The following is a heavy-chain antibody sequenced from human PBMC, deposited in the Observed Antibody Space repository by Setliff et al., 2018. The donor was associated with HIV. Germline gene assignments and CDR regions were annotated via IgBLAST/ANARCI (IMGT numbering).Heavy chain of an antibody. CDR3: VKEGDMVTTNYFDF. CDR1: GFILSDYY. J-gene: IGHJ4*02. CDR2: ISSGGSTI. V-gene: IGHV3-11*01. Sequence: GGSLRLSCAASGFILSDYYMSWIRQAPGKGLEWVSCISSGGSTIYYADSVKGRFTISRDNAKNLLYLQMDSLTPDDTAMYFCVKEGDMVTTNYFDFWGQGSLVTVSS. D-gene: IGHD2-21*02.